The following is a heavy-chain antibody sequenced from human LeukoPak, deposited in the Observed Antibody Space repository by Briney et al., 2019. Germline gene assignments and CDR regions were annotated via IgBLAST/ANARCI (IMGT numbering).Heavy chain of an antibody. Sequence: SETLSLTCTVSGGSISSYYWSWIRQPPGKGLEWIGYIYYSGSTNYNPSLKSRVTISVDTSKNQFSLKLSSVTAADTAVYYCARGYSGSYHHYYYYYMDVWGKGTTVTVSS. CDR2: IYYSGST. D-gene: IGHD6-6*01. J-gene: IGHJ6*03. V-gene: IGHV4-59*01. CDR1: GGSISSYY. CDR3: ARGYSGSYHHYYYYYMDV.